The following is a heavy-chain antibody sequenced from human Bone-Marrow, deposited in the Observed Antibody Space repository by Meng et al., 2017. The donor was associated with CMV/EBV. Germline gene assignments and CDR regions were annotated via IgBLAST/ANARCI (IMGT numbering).Heavy chain of an antibody. J-gene: IGHJ4*02. V-gene: IGHV1-69*02. CDR1: GGTFSSYT. Sequence: SVKVSCKASGGTFSSYTTSWVRQAPGQGLEWMGRIIPILGITNYAQKFQGRVTITADKPTNTAYMELSSLRSEDTAVYYCARGLGVEPADYWGQGTLVTVSS. CDR3: ARGLGVEPADY. CDR2: IIPILGIT. D-gene: IGHD2-21*01.